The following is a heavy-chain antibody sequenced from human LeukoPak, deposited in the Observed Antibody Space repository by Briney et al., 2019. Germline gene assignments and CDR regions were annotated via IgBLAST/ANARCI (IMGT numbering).Heavy chain of an antibody. CDR1: GFTFSGYP. CDR2: ISYDGSNK. CDR3: AKVLPYIAAAGPFDY. J-gene: IGHJ4*02. Sequence: GGSLRLSSAASGFTFSGYPIHWVRKAPGKGLGWVAVISYDGSNKYYADSVKGRFTISRDNSKNTLYLQMNSLRAEDTALYYCAKVLPYIAAAGPFDYWGQGTLVTVSS. D-gene: IGHD6-13*01. V-gene: IGHV3-30-3*02.